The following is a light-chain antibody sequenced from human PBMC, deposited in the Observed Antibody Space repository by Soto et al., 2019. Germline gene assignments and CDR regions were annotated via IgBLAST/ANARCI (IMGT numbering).Light chain of an antibody. Sequence: EIVLTQSPATLSLSPGERATLSCRASQSVGSFLAWYQQKPGQAPRLLIYDTSMRATGIPDRFSGSGSGTDFTLTISRLEPEDFAVYYCQQCGSSSTFGQGTRLEIK. CDR1: QSVGSF. J-gene: IGKJ5*01. CDR3: QQCGSSST. V-gene: IGKV3-11*01. CDR2: DTS.